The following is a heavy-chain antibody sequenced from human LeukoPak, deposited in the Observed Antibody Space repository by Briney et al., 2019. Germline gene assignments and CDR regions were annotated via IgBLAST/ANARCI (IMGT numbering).Heavy chain of an antibody. CDR2: IYTSGST. J-gene: IGHJ5*02. Sequence: PSETLSLTCTVSGGSISSYYWSWIRQPPGKGLEWIGYIYTSGSTNYNPSLKSRVTISVDTSKNQFSLKLSSVTAADTAVYYCARLQHDFWSGYSTLWWFDPWGQGTLVTVSS. CDR1: GGSISSYY. V-gene: IGHV4-4*09. D-gene: IGHD3-3*01. CDR3: ARLQHDFWSGYSTLWWFDP.